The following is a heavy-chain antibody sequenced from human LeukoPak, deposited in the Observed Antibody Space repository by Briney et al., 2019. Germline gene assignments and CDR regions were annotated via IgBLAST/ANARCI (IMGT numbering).Heavy chain of an antibody. Sequence: GASVKVSCKASGYTFTSYGISWVRQAPGQGLEWMGWISAYNGNTNYAQKLQGRVTMTTDTSTSTAYMELSSLRSEDTAVYYCAAGAAPNVYYYYGMDVWGQGTTVTVSS. CDR1: GYTFTSYG. CDR2: ISAYNGNT. J-gene: IGHJ6*02. V-gene: IGHV1-18*01. CDR3: AAGAAPNVYYYYGMDV. D-gene: IGHD6-19*01.